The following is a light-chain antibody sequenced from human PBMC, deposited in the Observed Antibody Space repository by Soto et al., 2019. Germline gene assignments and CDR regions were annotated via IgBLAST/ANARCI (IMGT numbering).Light chain of an antibody. J-gene: IGKJ3*01. CDR1: QSVSGNY. CDR2: GAS. CDR3: QHYGSSRFT. V-gene: IGKV3-20*01. Sequence: MVLTQSPGTLSLSPGESATLLCRASQSVSGNYIGWYQQKPGQVPRLLISGASNRATDIPVRFSGSGSGTDFTLTISRLEQEDFALYYCQHYGSSRFTFGPGTKVDV.